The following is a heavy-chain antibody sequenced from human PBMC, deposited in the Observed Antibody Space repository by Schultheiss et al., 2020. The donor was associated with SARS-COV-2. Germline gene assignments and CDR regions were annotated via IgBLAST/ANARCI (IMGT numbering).Heavy chain of an antibody. V-gene: IGHV4-59*12. CDR3: ARTGGVPAAMGWFDP. CDR2: IYYSGST. D-gene: IGHD2-2*01. J-gene: IGHJ5*02. CDR1: GGSISSYY. Sequence: SETLSLTCTVSGGSISSYYWSWIRQPPGKGLEWIGYIYYSGSTYYNPSLKSRVTISVDTSKNQFSLKLSSVTAADTAVYYCARTGGVPAAMGWFDPWGQGSLVTVSS.